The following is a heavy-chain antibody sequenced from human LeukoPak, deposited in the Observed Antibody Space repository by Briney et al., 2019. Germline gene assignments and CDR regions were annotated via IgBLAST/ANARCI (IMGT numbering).Heavy chain of an antibody. CDR3: TRDNGGDWYAFDI. Sequence: PSETLSLTCTVSGASISSDYWSWIRQPAGKGLEWIGRLYTSGSTNYNPSLKSRVTMSVDKSKNQFSLKLSSVTAADTALYYCTRDNGGDWYAFDIWGQGTVVTVSS. D-gene: IGHD2-21*02. J-gene: IGHJ3*02. CDR1: GASISSDY. V-gene: IGHV4-4*07. CDR2: LYTSGST.